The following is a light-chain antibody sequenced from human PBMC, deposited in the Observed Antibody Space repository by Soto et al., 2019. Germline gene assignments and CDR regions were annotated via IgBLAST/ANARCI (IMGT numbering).Light chain of an antibody. V-gene: IGKV3-20*01. CDR3: QQYGNSPPT. CDR1: QSVSSSY. J-gene: IGKJ1*01. CDR2: GAS. Sequence: EIVLTQSPATLSLSPGERATLSCRASQSVSSSYLAWYQQKPGQAPRLLIYGASSRATGIPDRFSGSGSRTDFTLTISRLEPEDFAVYYCQQYGNSPPTFGQGTKVDIK.